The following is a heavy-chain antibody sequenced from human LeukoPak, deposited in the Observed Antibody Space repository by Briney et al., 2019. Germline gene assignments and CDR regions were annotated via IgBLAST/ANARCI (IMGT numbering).Heavy chain of an antibody. CDR3: ARDPTAMVPY. CDR1: GFTFSSYA. V-gene: IGHV3-64*01. J-gene: IGHJ4*02. Sequence: GGSLRLSCEASGFTFSSYAMHWVRQAPGKGLEYVSAISSNGVSTYYANSVKGRFTISRDNSKNTLYLQMNSLRAEDTAVYYCARDPTAMVPYWGQGTLVTVSS. CDR2: ISSNGVST. D-gene: IGHD5-18*01.